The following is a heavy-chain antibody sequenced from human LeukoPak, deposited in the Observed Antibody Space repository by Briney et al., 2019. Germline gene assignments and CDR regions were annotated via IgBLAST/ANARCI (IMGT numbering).Heavy chain of an antibody. V-gene: IGHV3-7*05. CDR3: ARGGYSSSWYWFY. CDR2: LKRDGSEK. CDR1: GXTFSSDW. D-gene: IGHD6-13*01. Sequence: GGSLRLSCAASGXTFSSDWMTWVRQAPGKGLESVANLKRDGSEKYYVDSVKGRFTISTDNAKNSLYLQMNSLRAEDTAVYYCARGGYSSSWYWFYWGQGTLVTVSS. J-gene: IGHJ4*02.